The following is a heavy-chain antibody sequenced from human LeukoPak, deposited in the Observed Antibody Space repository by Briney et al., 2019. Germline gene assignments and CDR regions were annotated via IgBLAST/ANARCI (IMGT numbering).Heavy chain of an antibody. CDR1: GYTFTSYD. D-gene: IGHD3-22*01. J-gene: IGHJ4*02. CDR3: AREYYYDSSGYWGKDY. Sequence: GASVKVSCKASGYTFTSYDINWVRQATGQGLEWMGWMNPNSGNTGYAQKFQGRVTMTRNTSISTAYMELSSLRSEDTAVYYCAREYYYDSSGYWGKDYWGQGTLVTVSS. CDR2: MNPNSGNT. V-gene: IGHV1-8*01.